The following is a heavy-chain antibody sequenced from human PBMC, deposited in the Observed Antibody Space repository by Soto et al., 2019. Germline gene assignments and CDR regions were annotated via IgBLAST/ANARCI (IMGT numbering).Heavy chain of an antibody. CDR2: INPNSDGT. CDR3: ARVGDTAMAGLDY. J-gene: IGHJ4*02. Sequence: QVQLVQSGTEVKKPGASVKVSCKASGYTFTGYYMHWVRQAPGQGLEWMGWINPNSDGTNYAQKFQGWVTMTRDTSISTAYMELSRLRSDDTAVYYCARVGDTAMAGLDYWGQGTLVTVSS. V-gene: IGHV1-2*04. CDR1: GYTFTGYY. D-gene: IGHD5-18*01.